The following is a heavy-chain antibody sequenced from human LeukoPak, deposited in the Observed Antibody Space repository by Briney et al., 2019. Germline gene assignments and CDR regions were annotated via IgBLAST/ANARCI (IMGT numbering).Heavy chain of an antibody. CDR3: ARDGQSYYGSGSYQGY. CDR1: GFTFSSYG. CDR2: IWYDGSNK. D-gene: IGHD3-10*01. J-gene: IGHJ4*02. V-gene: IGHV3-33*01. Sequence: GGSLRLSCVASGFTFSSYGMHWVRQAPGKGLEWVAVIWYDGSNKYYADSVKGRFTISRDNSKNTLYLQMNSLRAEDTAVYYCARDGQSYYGSGSYQGYWGQGTLVTVSS.